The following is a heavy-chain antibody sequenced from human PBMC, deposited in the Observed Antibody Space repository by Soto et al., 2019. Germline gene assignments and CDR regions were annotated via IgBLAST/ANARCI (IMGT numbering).Heavy chain of an antibody. J-gene: IGHJ6*02. V-gene: IGHV1-69*13. CDR3: PTPAPSGTLTTLPHYYYGMDV. D-gene: IGHD1-1*01. CDR2: IIPIFGTA. Sequence: SVKVSCKASGGTFSSYAISWVRQAPGQGLEWMGGIIPIFGTANYAQKFQGRVTITADESTSTAYMELSSLRSEHTPVYYCPTPAPSGTLTTLPHYYYGMDVWGQGTTVTVSS. CDR1: GGTFSSYA.